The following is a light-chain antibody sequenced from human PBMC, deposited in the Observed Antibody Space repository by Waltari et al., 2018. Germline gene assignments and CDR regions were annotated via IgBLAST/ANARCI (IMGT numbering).Light chain of an antibody. V-gene: IGKV6-21*02. J-gene: IGKJ5*01. Sequence: EIVLTQSPDFQSVTPKEKVTITCRASQSIGTSLHWYQQKPDQTPKLLIKYASQSISGVPSRFSGSGSDTEFTLTINSLEVEDVATYYCLQSSSLPITFGQGTRLEI. CDR3: LQSSSLPIT. CDR1: QSIGTS. CDR2: YAS.